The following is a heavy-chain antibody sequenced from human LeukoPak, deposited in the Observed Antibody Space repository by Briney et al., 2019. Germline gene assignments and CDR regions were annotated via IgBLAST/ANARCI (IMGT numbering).Heavy chain of an antibody. Sequence: PGGSLRLSCAASGFTFSSYWMSWVRLAPGKGLEWVANIKQDGSEKYYVDSVKGRFTISRDNAKNSLYLQMNSLRAEDTAVYYCARSRRFLEWLFPLDYWGQGTLVTVSS. CDR2: IKQDGSEK. CDR1: GFTFSSYW. CDR3: ARSRRFLEWLFPLDY. D-gene: IGHD3-3*01. V-gene: IGHV3-7*01. J-gene: IGHJ4*02.